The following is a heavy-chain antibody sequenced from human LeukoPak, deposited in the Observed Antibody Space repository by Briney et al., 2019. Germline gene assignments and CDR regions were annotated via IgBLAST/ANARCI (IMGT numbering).Heavy chain of an antibody. CDR2: IYSGGST. V-gene: IGHV3-66*01. Sequence: GGSLRLSCAASGFTVSSNYMSWVRQAPGKGLEWVSVIYSGGSTYYADSVKGRFTISRDNSKNTLYLQMNSLRAEDTAVYYCARIYKQWLAGPLDYWGQGTLVTVSS. J-gene: IGHJ4*02. CDR1: GFTVSSNY. CDR3: ARIYKQWLAGPLDY. D-gene: IGHD6-19*01.